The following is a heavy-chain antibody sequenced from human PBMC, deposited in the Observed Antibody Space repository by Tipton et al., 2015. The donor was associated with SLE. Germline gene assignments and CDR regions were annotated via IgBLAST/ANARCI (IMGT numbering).Heavy chain of an antibody. Sequence: LRLSCTVSGGSISSTTYYWGWIRQPPGKGLEWIGYIYYSGNTKYNPSLKSRVTISVDTSKNQFSLKLSSVTAADTALYYCARGKGWFDPWGQGTLVTVSS. V-gene: IGHV4-61*05. J-gene: IGHJ5*02. CDR3: ARGKGWFDP. CDR1: GGSISSTTYY. CDR2: IYYSGNT.